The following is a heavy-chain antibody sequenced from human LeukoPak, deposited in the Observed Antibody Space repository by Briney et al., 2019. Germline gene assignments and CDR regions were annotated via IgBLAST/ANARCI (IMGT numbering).Heavy chain of an antibody. V-gene: IGHV3-21*01. CDR3: AREMATIALCFDY. CDR2: ISSSSSYI. Sequence: GGSLRLSCAASGFTFSSYSMNWVRQAPGKGLEWVSSISSSSSYIYYADSVKGRFTISRDNSKNTLYLQMNSLRAEDTAVYYCAREMATIALCFDYWGQGTLVTVSS. D-gene: IGHD5-24*01. CDR1: GFTFSSYS. J-gene: IGHJ4*02.